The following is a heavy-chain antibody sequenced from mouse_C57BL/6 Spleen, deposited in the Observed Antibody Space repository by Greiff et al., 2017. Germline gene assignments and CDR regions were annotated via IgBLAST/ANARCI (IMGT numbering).Heavy chain of an antibody. CDR2: INPSSGYT. D-gene: IGHD2-4*01. Sequence: VQLKESGAELARPGASVKMSCKASGYTFTSYTMHWVKQRPGQGLEWIGYINPSSGYTKYNQKFKDKATLTADKSSSTAYMQLSSLTSEDSAVYYCARDDYVVYAMDYWGQGTSVTVSS. CDR3: ARDDYVVYAMDY. V-gene: IGHV1-4*01. CDR1: GYTFTSYT. J-gene: IGHJ4*01.